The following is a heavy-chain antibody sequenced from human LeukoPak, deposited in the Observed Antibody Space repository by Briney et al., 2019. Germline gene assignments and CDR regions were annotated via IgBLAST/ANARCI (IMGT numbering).Heavy chain of an antibody. V-gene: IGHV3-7*03. CDR1: GFSFSTSW. Sequence: GGSLRLSCAASGFSFSTSWMTWVRQTPGKGLELVANINIDGSQRYHADSVKGRFTISRDNSKNTLYLQMNSLRAEDTAVYYCARERYSGSYYFDYWGQGTLVTVSS. J-gene: IGHJ4*02. D-gene: IGHD1-26*01. CDR2: INIDGSQR. CDR3: ARERYSGSYYFDY.